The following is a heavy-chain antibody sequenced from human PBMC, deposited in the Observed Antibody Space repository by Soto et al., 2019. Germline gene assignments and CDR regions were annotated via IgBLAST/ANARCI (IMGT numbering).Heavy chain of an antibody. V-gene: IGHV3-30*18. CDR1: GFTFSSYG. CDR2: ISYDGSNT. CDR3: AKDWEAVVVTAIPVYYSYNMDV. D-gene: IGHD2-21*02. Sequence: QVQLVESGGGVVQPGRSLRLSCAASGFTFSSYGMHWVRQAPGKGLEWVAVISYDGSNTYYADSVKGRFTISRDNSKNTLYLQMNSLRAEDTAVYYCAKDWEAVVVTAIPVYYSYNMDVWGQGTTVIVSS. J-gene: IGHJ6*02.